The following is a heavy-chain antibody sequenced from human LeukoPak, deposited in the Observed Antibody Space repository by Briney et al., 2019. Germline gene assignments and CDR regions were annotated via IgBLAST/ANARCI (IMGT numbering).Heavy chain of an antibody. CDR1: GYTFTGYY. CDR3: ARVIGNWFDP. Sequence: GESLKISCKASGYTFTGYYMHWVRQAPGQGLEWMGWINPNSGGTNYAQKFQGRVTMTRDTSISTAYMELSRLRSDDTAVYYCARVIGNWFDPWGQGTLVTVSS. V-gene: IGHV1-2*02. CDR2: INPNSGGT. J-gene: IGHJ5*02.